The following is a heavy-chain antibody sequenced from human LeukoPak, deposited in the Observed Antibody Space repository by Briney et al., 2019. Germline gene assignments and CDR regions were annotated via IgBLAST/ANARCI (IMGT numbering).Heavy chain of an antibody. CDR2: IRGSGGST. J-gene: IGHJ4*02. CDR3: AISSGSYYGY. D-gene: IGHD1-26*01. CDR1: GSTFSTYA. V-gene: IGHV3-23*01. Sequence: GGSLRLSCAASGSTFSTYAMSWVRQAPGKGLEWVSTIRGSGGSTDYADSVKGRFTISRDNSKNTLYLQMNSLRAEDTAVYYCAISSGSYYGYWGQGTLVTVSS.